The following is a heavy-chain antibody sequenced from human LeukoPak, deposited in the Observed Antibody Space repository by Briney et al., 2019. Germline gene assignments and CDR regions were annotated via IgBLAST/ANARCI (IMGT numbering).Heavy chain of an antibody. V-gene: IGHV4-39*01. CDR2: IYYSGST. D-gene: IGHD3-10*01. Sequence: SETLSLTCTVSGGSISSGSYYWGWIRQPPGKGLQWIGSIYYSGSTYYNPSLKSRVTISVDTSKNQFSLKLNSVTAADTAVYYCARNKYYYGSGNYGVPNWFDPWGQGTLVTVSS. CDR3: ARNKYYYGSGNYGVPNWFDP. J-gene: IGHJ5*02. CDR1: GGSISSGSYY.